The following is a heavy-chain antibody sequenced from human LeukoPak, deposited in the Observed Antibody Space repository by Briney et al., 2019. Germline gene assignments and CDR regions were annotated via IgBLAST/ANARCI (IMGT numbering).Heavy chain of an antibody. D-gene: IGHD5-18*01. J-gene: IGHJ6*03. CDR1: GFTFDDYT. CDR2: ISWDGGST. CDR3: AKDGRYSYGGSYYYYYMDV. Sequence: GGSLRLSCAASGFTFDDYTMHWVRQAPGKGLEWVSLISWDGGSTYYADSVKGRFTISRDNSKNSLYLQMNSLRTEDTALYYCAKDGRYSYGGSYYYYYMDVWGKGTTVTISS. V-gene: IGHV3-43*01.